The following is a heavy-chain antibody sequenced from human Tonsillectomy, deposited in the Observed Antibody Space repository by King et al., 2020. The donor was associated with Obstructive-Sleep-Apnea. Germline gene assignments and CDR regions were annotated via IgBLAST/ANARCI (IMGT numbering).Heavy chain of an antibody. D-gene: IGHD3-22*01. V-gene: IGHV1-2*02. CDR2: INPNSAGT. J-gene: IGHJ4*02. Sequence: QLVQSGAEVKNPGASVKVSCKASGYTFTGDYMHWVRQAPGQGLEWLGWINPNSAGTNSAQKFQGRVTMTWDTYISTAYMELSRLRSDDTAVYYCARAGRLYDRSGYTYYFDYWGQGTLVTVSS. CDR3: ARAGRLYDRSGYTYYFDY. CDR1: GYTFTGDY.